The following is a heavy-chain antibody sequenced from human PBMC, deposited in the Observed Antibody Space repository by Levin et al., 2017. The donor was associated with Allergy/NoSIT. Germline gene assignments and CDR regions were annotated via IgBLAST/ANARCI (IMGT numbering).Heavy chain of an antibody. CDR2: IRGSGGST. D-gene: IGHD2-2*01. V-gene: IGHV3-23*01. J-gene: IGHJ5*02. CDR3: ARDSTSWFDGWFDP. Sequence: GGSLRLSCAASGFTFNSYAMSWVRQAPGKGLEWVSAIRGSGGSTYYADSVKGRFTISRDNSKNTLFLQMNSLRAEDTAVYFCARDSTSWFDGWFDPWGRGTLVTVSS. CDR1: GFTFNSYA.